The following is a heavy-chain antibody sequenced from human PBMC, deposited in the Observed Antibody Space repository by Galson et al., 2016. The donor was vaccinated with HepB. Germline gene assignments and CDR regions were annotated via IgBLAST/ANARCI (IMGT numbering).Heavy chain of an antibody. CDR2: ISYDGGDK. V-gene: IGHV3-30*19. J-gene: IGHJ4*02. CDR1: GFTFSRYG. D-gene: IGHD2-21*02. Sequence: SLRLSCAASGFTFSRYGMHWVRQAPGKGLEWVTVISYDGGDKHYADSVKGRFTVSRDNSKNTLFLQMNSLRVEDTAVYYCAKLDCGRDCPRDEWGQGTQVTVS. CDR3: AKLDCGRDCPRDE.